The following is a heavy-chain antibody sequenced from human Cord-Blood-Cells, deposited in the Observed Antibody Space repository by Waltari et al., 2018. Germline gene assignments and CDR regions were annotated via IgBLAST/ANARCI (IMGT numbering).Heavy chain of an antibody. CDR3: ARGRYCSGGSCYSAFDI. CDR2: IIPILGIA. J-gene: IGHJ3*02. CDR1: GGTFRSYA. V-gene: IGHV1-69*09. Sequence: QVQLVQSGAEVKKPGSSVKVSCQASGGTFRSYAISWVRQAPGQGLEWLGRIIPILGIANYAQKFQGRVTITADKSTSTAYMELSSLRSEDTAVYYCARGRYCSGGSCYSAFDIWGQGTMVTVSS. D-gene: IGHD2-15*01.